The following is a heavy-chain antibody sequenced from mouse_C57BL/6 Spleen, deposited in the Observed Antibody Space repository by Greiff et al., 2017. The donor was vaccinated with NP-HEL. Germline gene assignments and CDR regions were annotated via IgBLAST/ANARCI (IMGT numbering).Heavy chain of an antibody. D-gene: IGHD1-1*01. Sequence: EVMLVESGGGLVQPGGSLKLSCAASGFTFSDYYMYWVRQTPEKRLEWVAYLSNGGGSTYYPDTVKGRFTISRDNAKNTLYLQMSRLKSEDTAMYYCARLDGSSYGYFDVWGTGTTVTVSS. CDR1: GFTFSDYY. V-gene: IGHV5-12*01. CDR2: LSNGGGST. J-gene: IGHJ1*03. CDR3: ARLDGSSYGYFDV.